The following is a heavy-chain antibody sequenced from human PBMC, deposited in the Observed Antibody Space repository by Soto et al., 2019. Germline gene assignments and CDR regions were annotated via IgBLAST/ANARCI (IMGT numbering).Heavy chain of an antibody. Sequence: GGSLRLSCAASGFTFRSYYMHWVRQAPGKGLVWVSRINGDGSSTAYADSVKGRFTISRDNAKNTLSLQMNSLRVEDSAVYYCVRGGALTYYYYGMDVWGQGTTVTVSS. J-gene: IGHJ6*02. V-gene: IGHV3-74*03. D-gene: IGHD3-16*01. CDR2: INGDGSST. CDR3: VRGGALTYYYYGMDV. CDR1: GFTFRSYY.